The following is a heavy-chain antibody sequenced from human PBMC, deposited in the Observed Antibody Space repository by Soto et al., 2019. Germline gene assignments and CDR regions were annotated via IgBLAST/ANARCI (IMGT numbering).Heavy chain of an antibody. CDR1: GFTFSDYY. J-gene: IGHJ4*02. V-gene: IGHV3-11*01. D-gene: IGHD6-19*01. CDR2: ITSSGSTI. Sequence: PGGSLRLSCAASGFTFSDYYMSWIRQAPGKGLEWVSYITSSGSTIYYADSVKGRFTNSRDNARNSLYLQMNSLRAEDTAVYYCARDHQLSAVAGVDYWGQGTLVTVSS. CDR3: ARDHQLSAVAGVDY.